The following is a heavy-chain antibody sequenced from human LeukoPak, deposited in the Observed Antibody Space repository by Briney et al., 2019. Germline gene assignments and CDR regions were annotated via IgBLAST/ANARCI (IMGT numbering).Heavy chain of an antibody. J-gene: IGHJ3*02. V-gene: IGHV3-74*01. CDR3: ARGGFHHGFDI. CDR2: VDTGCGGT. D-gene: IGHD3-22*01. CDR1: GFTFIRYY. Sequence: GGSLRLSCTASGFTFIRYYIHWVRQAPGKGLVWVSRVDTGCGGTIYADSVKGRFTISRDNAQYTVYLQMNSLGAEDTAVYYCARGGFHHGFDIWGQGTMVTVSP.